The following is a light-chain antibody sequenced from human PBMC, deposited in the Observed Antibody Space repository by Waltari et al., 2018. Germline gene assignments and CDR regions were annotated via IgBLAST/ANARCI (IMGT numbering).Light chain of an antibody. Sequence: DIQMTQSPSTLSASVGDRVTITCRASQSISSWLAWYQQKPGKAPKLLIYKASSLESGVPSRFSGSGSVTEFTLTISSLQPDDFATYYCQQYNSYSLWTFGQGTKVEIK. CDR3: QQYNSYSLWT. J-gene: IGKJ1*01. V-gene: IGKV1-5*03. CDR2: KAS. CDR1: QSISSW.